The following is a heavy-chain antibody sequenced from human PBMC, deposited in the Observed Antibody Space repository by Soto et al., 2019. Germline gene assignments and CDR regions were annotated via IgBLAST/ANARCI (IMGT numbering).Heavy chain of an antibody. Sequence: ASVKVSCKASGYTFTSYGISWVRQAPGQGLEWMGWISAYNGNTNYAQKLQGRVTMTTDTSTSTAYMELRSLRSDDTAVYYCARDQMEYGGYDVFDYWGQGTLVTVSS. CDR2: ISAYNGNT. V-gene: IGHV1-18*01. CDR3: ARDQMEYGGYDVFDY. CDR1: GYTFTSYG. J-gene: IGHJ4*02. D-gene: IGHD5-12*01.